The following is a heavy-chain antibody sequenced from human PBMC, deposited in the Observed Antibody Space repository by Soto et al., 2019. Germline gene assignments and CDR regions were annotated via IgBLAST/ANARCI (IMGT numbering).Heavy chain of an antibody. V-gene: IGHV1-18*01. CDR3: ARDAVTMVRGVKPNYYYYGMDV. J-gene: IGHJ6*02. Sequence: QVQLVQSGAEVKKPGASVKVSCKASGYTFTSYGISWVRQAPGQGLEWMGWISAYNGNTNYAQKLQGRVTMTTDTSTSTAYMELRGLRSDDTAVYYCARDAVTMVRGVKPNYYYYGMDVWGQGTTVTVSS. CDR2: ISAYNGNT. CDR1: GYTFTSYG. D-gene: IGHD3-10*01.